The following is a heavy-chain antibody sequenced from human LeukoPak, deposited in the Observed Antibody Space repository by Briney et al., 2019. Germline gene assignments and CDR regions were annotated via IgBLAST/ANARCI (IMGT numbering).Heavy chain of an antibody. J-gene: IGHJ1*01. D-gene: IGHD4-17*01. CDR1: GFPLSYQP. Sequence: GGALRLSFAAPGFPLSYQPMATVPQAPGRGLGWVYPFSGSGSRTYYADSVEGRFTVSRDNSRNTMSLQMNSLRAEDTAVYYCAKDLDDYADPGIFQHWGQGTRVTVSS. CDR2: FSGSGSRT. CDR3: AKDLDDYADPGIFQH. V-gene: IGHV3-23*01.